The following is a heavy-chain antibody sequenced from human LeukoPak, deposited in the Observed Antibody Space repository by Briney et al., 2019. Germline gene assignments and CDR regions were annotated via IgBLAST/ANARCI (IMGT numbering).Heavy chain of an antibody. V-gene: IGHV4-39*01. CDR3: ARHHEATTTYPGYDY. Sequence: PSETLSLTCTVSGGSISSSSHYWGWIRQPPGKGLEWIGSIYYSGSTYYNPSLKSRVAISVDTSKNQFSLRLSSVTAADTAVYYCARHHEATTTYPGYDYWGQGTLVIVSS. J-gene: IGHJ4*02. D-gene: IGHD1-26*01. CDR2: IYYSGST. CDR1: GGSISSSSHY.